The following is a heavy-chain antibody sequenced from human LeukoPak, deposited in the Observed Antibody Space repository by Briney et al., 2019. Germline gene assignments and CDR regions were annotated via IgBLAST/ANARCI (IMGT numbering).Heavy chain of an antibody. J-gene: IGHJ4*02. Sequence: GGSLRLSCAASEFTFSSYEMNWVRQAPGKGLEWVSYISSSSSTILYADSVKGRFTFSRDKAKNSLFLQMNILRAGNTVVYYCARQKASTTGTTDYDYWGQGTLVTVSS. CDR1: EFTFSSYE. CDR2: ISSSSSTI. V-gene: IGHV3-48*03. CDR3: ARQKASTTGTTDYDY. D-gene: IGHD1-1*01.